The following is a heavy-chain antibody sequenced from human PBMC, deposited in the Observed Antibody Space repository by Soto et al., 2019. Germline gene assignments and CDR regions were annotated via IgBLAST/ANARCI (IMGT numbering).Heavy chain of an antibody. CDR2: IIPMLGIR. CDR1: GGTFSTYS. CDR3: TIGSWSGEVFDI. D-gene: IGHD2-21*01. Sequence: QVQLVQSGAEVKKPGSSVKVSCKDSGGTFSTYSMFWVRQAPGQGLEWMGRIIPMLGIRNYAQRFQDRVTITADKSTATAHMELSSLRSEDTAVYYCTIGSWSGEVFDIWGQGTMVTVSS. J-gene: IGHJ3*02. V-gene: IGHV1-69*02.